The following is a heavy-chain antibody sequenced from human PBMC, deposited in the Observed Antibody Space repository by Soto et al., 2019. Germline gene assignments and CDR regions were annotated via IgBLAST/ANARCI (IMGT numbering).Heavy chain of an antibody. V-gene: IGHV3-23*01. D-gene: IGHD3-9*01. CDR2: ISGSGGST. CDR3: ARSTYYDILTGSYYYYAMDV. CDR1: GFTFSSYA. Sequence: GGSLRLSCAASGFTFSSYAMSWVRQAPGKGLEWVSAISGSGGSTYYADSVKGRFTISRDNSKNTLYLQMNSLRAEDTAVYYCARSTYYDILTGSYYYYAMDVWGQGTTVTVSS. J-gene: IGHJ6*02.